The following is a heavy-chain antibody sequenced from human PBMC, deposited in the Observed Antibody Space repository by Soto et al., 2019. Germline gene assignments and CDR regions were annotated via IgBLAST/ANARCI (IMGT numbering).Heavy chain of an antibody. Sequence: SRGSLRLSCAASGFIFSSYWMSWVRQAPGKGLEWVATIRQDGSETIDYAAPVKGRFTISRDDSRNTVYLQMNSLSTEDTATYYCAADLPDWGAYAFDYWGQGALVTVSS. D-gene: IGHD3-16*01. J-gene: IGHJ4*02. CDR3: AADLPDWGAYAFDY. CDR1: GFIFSSYW. V-gene: IGHV3-15*01. CDR2: IRQDGSETI.